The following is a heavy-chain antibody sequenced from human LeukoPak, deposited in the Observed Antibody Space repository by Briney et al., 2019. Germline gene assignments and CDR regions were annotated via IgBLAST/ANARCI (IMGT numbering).Heavy chain of an antibody. V-gene: IGHV3-23*01. J-gene: IGHJ5*02. CDR1: GFTFSSYA. CDR3: AKDGGLLDWFDH. Sequence: AGGSLRLSCAASGFTFSSYAMSWVRQAPGKGLEWVSAISGSGGSTYYADSVKGRFTISRDNSKNTLYLQMNSLRAEDTAVYYCAKDGGLLDWFDHWGQGTLVTVSS. D-gene: IGHD3-16*01. CDR2: ISGSGGST.